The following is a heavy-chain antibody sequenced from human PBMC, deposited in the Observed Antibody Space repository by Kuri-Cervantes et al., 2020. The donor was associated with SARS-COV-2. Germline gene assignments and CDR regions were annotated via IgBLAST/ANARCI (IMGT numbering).Heavy chain of an antibody. CDR1: GGSISSGDYY. J-gene: IGHJ3*02. D-gene: IGHD3-10*01. Sequence: LRLSCTVPGGSISSGDYYWSWIRQPPGKGLEWIGYIYYSGSTYYNPSLKSRVTISVDTSKNQFSLKPSSVTAADTAVYYCARDRMESLLWFGVVGAFDIWGQGTMVTVSS. CDR3: ARDRMESLLWFGVVGAFDI. V-gene: IGHV4-30-4*01. CDR2: IYYSGST.